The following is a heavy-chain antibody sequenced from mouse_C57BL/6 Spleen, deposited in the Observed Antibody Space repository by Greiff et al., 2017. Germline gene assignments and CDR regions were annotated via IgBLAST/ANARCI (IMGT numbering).Heavy chain of an antibody. J-gene: IGHJ1*03. CDR3: ARAITTVVPRYFDV. CDR2: IYPRSGNT. V-gene: IGHV1-81*01. CDR1: GYTFTSYG. D-gene: IGHD1-1*01. Sequence: QVQLQQSGAELARPGASVKLSCKASGYTFTSYGISWVKQRTGQGLEWIGEIYPRSGNTYYNEKFKGKATLTADKSSSTAYMELRSLTSEDSAVYFCARAITTVVPRYFDVWGTGTTVTVSS.